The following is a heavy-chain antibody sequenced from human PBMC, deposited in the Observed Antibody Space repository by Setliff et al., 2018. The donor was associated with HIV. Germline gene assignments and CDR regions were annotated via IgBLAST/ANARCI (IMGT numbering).Heavy chain of an antibody. J-gene: IGHJ2*01. CDR1: GGSFSGYY. V-gene: IGHV4-34*01. D-gene: IGHD2-2*01. CDR3: ARGPAEWQIVVVPAAHWYFDL. CDR2: INHSGST. Sequence: PSETLSLTCAVYGGSFSGYYWNWIRQSPGKGLEWIGEINHSGSTNYNPSLKSRINISVDTSKKHLPLKLNSVTAADTAVYYCARGPAEWQIVVVPAAHWYFDLWGRGTLVTVSS.